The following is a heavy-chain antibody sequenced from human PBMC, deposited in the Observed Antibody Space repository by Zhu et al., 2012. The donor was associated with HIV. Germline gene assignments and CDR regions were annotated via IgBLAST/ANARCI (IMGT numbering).Heavy chain of an antibody. D-gene: IGHD2-21*01. CDR3: ARTGDDNHHASFDI. CDR1: SINTANY. J-gene: IGHJ4*01. Sequence: SINTANYWGWIRQPPGKGLEWIANIYRSGATYYNPSLRSRATISLDTSRNLFLLRLNSVTAADTAIYYCARTGDDNHHASFDIWDQGTLITVSS. CDR2: IYRSGAT. V-gene: IGHV4-38-2*01.